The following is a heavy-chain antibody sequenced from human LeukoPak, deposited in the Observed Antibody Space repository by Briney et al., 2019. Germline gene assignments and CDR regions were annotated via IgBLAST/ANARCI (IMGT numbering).Heavy chain of an antibody. Sequence: ASVKVSCKASGYTFTSYGINWVRQAPGQGLYWMGWISADNGDTEYAQKFQGRVTMTADSSTSTAYMELRSLRSDDAAVYYCARGHRTAAYDSSGSDYWGQRTLVTVSS. CDR1: GYTFTSYG. J-gene: IGHJ4*02. D-gene: IGHD3-22*01. V-gene: IGHV1-18*01. CDR2: ISADNGDT. CDR3: ARGHRTAAYDSSGSDY.